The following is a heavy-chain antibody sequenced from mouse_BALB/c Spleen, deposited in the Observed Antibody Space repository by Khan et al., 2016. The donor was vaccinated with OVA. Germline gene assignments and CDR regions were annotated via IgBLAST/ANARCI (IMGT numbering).Heavy chain of an antibody. CDR2: ISSGGDST. D-gene: IGHD2-10*02. Sequence: EVELVESGGGLVKPGGSLKLSCAASGFAFSSYDMSWVRQTPEKRLEWVAYISSGGDSTYYPDTVKGRFTISRDNAKNTLYLQMSSLKSEDTAMYYCARQYGDYWGQGTTLTVSS. V-gene: IGHV5-12-1*01. J-gene: IGHJ2*01. CDR1: GFAFSSYD. CDR3: ARQYGDY.